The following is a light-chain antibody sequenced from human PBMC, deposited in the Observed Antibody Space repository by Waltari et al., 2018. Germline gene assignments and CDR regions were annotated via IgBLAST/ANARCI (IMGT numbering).Light chain of an antibody. J-gene: IGLJ3*02. Sequence: QSALTQPHSVSGSPGQSVTISCTGTSSDVARYKYVSWYQQHPGKAPKLMISDVSNRPSGVPDRFSGPKSGNTASLTISGLQAEDEADYYCSAHAGTYAYWVFGGGTKLTVL. V-gene: IGLV2-11*01. CDR3: SAHAGTYAYWV. CDR1: SSDVARYKY. CDR2: DVS.